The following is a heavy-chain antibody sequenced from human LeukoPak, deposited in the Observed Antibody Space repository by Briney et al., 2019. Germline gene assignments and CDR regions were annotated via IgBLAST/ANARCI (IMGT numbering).Heavy chain of an antibody. Sequence: PGGSLRLSCAASGFTFSSYWMNWARQAPGKGLEWVASINHNGSVNYYVDSVKGRFTISRDNAKNSLYLQMSNSRAEDTAVYFCARGGGLDVWGQGATVTVSS. CDR3: ARGGGLDV. CDR1: GFTFSSYW. J-gene: IGHJ6*02. D-gene: IGHD3-16*01. V-gene: IGHV3-7*03. CDR2: INHNGSVN.